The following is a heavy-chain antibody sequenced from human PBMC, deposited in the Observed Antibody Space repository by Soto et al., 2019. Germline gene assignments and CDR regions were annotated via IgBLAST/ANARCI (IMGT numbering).Heavy chain of an antibody. CDR2: IYYSGST. CDR1: GGSITRYY. J-gene: IGHJ4*02. D-gene: IGHD6-19*01. CDR3: ARHVGIAVTGPYYYFDY. Sequence: PSEPLSLTCTVSGGSITRYYWNWIRQPPGKGLEWIGYIYYSGSTNYNPSLKSRVTISVDTSKNQFSLKLSSVTAADTAVYYCARHVGIAVTGPYYYFDYWGPGTLVTVSS. V-gene: IGHV4-59*08.